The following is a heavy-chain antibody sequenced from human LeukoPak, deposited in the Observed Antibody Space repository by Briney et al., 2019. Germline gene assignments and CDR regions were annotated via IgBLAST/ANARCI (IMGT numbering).Heavy chain of an antibody. CDR1: GFSFSSYA. CDR2: ISGSSGST. J-gene: IGHJ4*02. V-gene: IGHV3-23*01. D-gene: IGHD3-22*01. CDR3: AKDLKGIVVVIAGEDF. Sequence: PGGSLRLSCAASGFSFSSYAMSWVRQAPGKGLEWVSTISGSSGSTYYADSVKGRFTISRDNSKNTLYLQLNSLRAEDTAVYYCAKDLKGIVVVIAGEDFWGQGTLVTVSS.